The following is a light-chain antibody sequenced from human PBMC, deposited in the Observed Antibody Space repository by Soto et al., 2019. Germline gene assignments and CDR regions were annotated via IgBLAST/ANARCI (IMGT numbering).Light chain of an antibody. J-gene: IGKJ5*01. Sequence: EIVLTQSPATLSLSPGERATLSCRASPSVTNFLAWYQQKPGQAPRLLIYGAFNRATGIPARFSGSGSGTDFTLTISSLEPADSAIYYCQQRNIWPPVTFGQGTRLEIK. CDR2: GAF. V-gene: IGKV3-11*01. CDR3: QQRNIWPPVT. CDR1: PSVTNF.